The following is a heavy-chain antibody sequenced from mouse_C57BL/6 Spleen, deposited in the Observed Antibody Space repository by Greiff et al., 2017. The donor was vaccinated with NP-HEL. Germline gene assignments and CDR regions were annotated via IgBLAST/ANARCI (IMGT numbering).Heavy chain of an antibody. CDR3: TIIYYGNYYAMDY. J-gene: IGHJ4*01. V-gene: IGHV14-4*01. D-gene: IGHD2-1*01. Sequence: EVQLQQSGAELVRPGASVKLSCTASGFNIKDDYMHWVKQRPEQGLEWIGWIDPENGDTEYASKFQGKATITADTSSNTAYLQLSSLTSEDTAVYYCTIIYYGNYYAMDYWGQGTSSPSPQ. CDR1: GFNIKDDY. CDR2: IDPENGDT.